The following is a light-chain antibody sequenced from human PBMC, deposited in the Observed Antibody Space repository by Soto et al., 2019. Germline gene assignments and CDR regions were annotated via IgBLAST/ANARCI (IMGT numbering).Light chain of an antibody. V-gene: IGKV1-39*01. J-gene: IGKJ2*01. CDR3: QKSYSLPPRYT. CDR2: SAS. CDR1: QSISYY. Sequence: DIQMTQSPSSLSASVGDRVTITCRASQSISYYLNWYQQKPGKAPKLLISSASSLQSGVSSRFSGNGSGTNFTLTISGLQPEDLATYYCQKSYSLPPRYTFGQGTKLEIE.